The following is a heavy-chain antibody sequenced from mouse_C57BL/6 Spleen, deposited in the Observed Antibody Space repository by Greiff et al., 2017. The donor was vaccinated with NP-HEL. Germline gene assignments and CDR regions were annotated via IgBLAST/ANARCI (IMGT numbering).Heavy chain of an antibody. CDR1: GFTFSSYA. Sequence: EVQGVESGGGLVKPGGSLKLSCAASGFTFSSYAMSWVRQTPEKRLEWVATISDGGRYTYYPDNVKGRFTISRDNAKNNLYLQMSHLKSEDTAMYYCARNSNYSWFAYWGQGTLVTVSA. CDR2: ISDGGRYT. V-gene: IGHV5-4*01. J-gene: IGHJ3*01. D-gene: IGHD2-5*01. CDR3: ARNSNYSWFAY.